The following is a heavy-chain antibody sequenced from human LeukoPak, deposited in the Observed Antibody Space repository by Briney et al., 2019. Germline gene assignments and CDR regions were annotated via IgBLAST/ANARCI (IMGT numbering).Heavy chain of an antibody. Sequence: PSETLSLTCTVSGGSISSSSYSWGWIRQPPGKGLEWIGSIYYSGSTYYNPSLKSRVTISVDTSKNQFSLKLSSVTAADTAVYYCARGSGWSYYFDCWGQGTLVTVSS. J-gene: IGHJ4*02. CDR2: IYYSGST. CDR3: ARGSGWSYYFDC. V-gene: IGHV4-39*01. CDR1: GGSISSSSYS. D-gene: IGHD6-19*01.